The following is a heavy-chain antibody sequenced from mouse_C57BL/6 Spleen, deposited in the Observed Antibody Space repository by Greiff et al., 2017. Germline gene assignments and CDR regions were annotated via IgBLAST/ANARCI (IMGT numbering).Heavy chain of an antibody. CDR1: GFTFSDYG. V-gene: IGHV5-17*01. J-gene: IGHJ3*01. CDR3: ARPSHYYGSSSWFAY. CDR2: ISSGSSTI. Sequence: EVKLMESGGGLVKPGGSLKLSCAASGFTFSDYGMHWVRQAPEKGLEWVAYISSGSSTIYYADTVKGRFTISRDNAKNTLFLQMTSLRSEDTAMYYCARPSHYYGSSSWFAYWGQGTLVTVSA. D-gene: IGHD1-1*01.